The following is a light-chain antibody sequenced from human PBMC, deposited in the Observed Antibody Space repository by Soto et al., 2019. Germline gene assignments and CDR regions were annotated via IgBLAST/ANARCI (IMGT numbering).Light chain of an antibody. CDR3: QQYNSYS. CDR1: QSVRND. V-gene: IGKV1-5*01. Sequence: DIQMTQSPSTLSASVGVRVTITCRASQSVRNDLGWYQQKPGTAPKVLIYHASNLQSGVPSRFSGSGSGTEFTLTISSLQPDDFATYYCQQYNSYSFGQGTKVDI. J-gene: IGKJ1*01. CDR2: HAS.